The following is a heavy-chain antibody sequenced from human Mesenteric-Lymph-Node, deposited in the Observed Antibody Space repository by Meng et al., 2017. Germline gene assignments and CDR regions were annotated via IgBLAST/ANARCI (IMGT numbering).Heavy chain of an antibody. V-gene: IGHV1-2*06. D-gene: IGHD2-21*01. CDR2: INPNSGGT. J-gene: IGHJ4*01. CDR3: AKALGWGSSPDY. Sequence: QVQPVQSGADVKNPGASVKVSCKASGYTFTAYYIHWVRQAPGQGLEWMGRINPNSGGTNFAQKFQGRVIMTRDTSISTAYMELSSLGFDDTAVYYCAKALGWGSSPDYWGHGILVTFSS. CDR1: GYTFTAYY.